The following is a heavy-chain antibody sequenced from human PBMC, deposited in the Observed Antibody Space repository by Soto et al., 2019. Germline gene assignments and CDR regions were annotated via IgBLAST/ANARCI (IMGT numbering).Heavy chain of an antibody. Sequence: GGHVRLSCAASEVTFSGYSMSWVRQAPGKGLERVSYISSSSSTVYYADSEKGRFTISRDNAKNSLYLQMNSLRAEDTAVYYCARTGVYCSSTSCSYYYYMHVWGKGTTVTVSS. CDR1: EVTFSGYS. CDR3: ARTGVYCSSTSCSYYYYMHV. CDR2: ISSSSSTV. D-gene: IGHD2-2*01. V-gene: IGHV3-48*01. J-gene: IGHJ6*03.